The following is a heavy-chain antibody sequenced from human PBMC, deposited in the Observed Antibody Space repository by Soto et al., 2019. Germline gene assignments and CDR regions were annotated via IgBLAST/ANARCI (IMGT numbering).Heavy chain of an antibody. CDR2: IYYSGST. CDR1: GASISGDGYS. Sequence: QVQLQESGPGLVKPSQTLSLTCTVSGASISGDGYSWSWIRQQPGKGLQWIGYIYYSGSTYYTPSLKGRLTISADMSKNRFSIELTSVTAADTAIYYCARGPYGDPAPRLDPWGQGALVTVSS. J-gene: IGHJ5*02. D-gene: IGHD4-17*01. CDR3: ARGPYGDPAPRLDP. V-gene: IGHV4-31*03.